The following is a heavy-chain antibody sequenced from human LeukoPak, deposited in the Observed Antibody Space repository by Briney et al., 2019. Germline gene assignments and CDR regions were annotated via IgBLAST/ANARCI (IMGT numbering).Heavy chain of an antibody. CDR1: GFTFSSYA. CDR2: ISGGGTPT. J-gene: IGHJ1*01. D-gene: IGHD5-24*01. CDR3: ARDLDDYNGLPPFFQH. Sequence: GGSLRLSCAASGFTFSSYAMSWVRQAPGKGLEWVSTISGGGTPTYSADSVKGRFTISRDNSKNTLYLQMNSLRAEDTAVYYCARDLDDYNGLPPFFQHWGQGTLVTVSS. V-gene: IGHV3-23*01.